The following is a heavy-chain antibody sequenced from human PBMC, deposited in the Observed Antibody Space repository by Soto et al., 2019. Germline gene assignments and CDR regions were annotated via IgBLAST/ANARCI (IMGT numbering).Heavy chain of an antibody. J-gene: IGHJ4*02. CDR2: MNPNSGNT. Sequence: ASGYRIESYSRYWVRQEKGKGLEWMGWMNPNSGNTVYAQKFQGRVTMTRNTSISTAYMELSSLRSEDTALYYCARGGIWFGGFRLDFWGKGTLVTVS. D-gene: IGHD3-10*01. CDR3: ARGGIWFGGFRLDF. CDR1: GYRIESYS. V-gene: IGHV1-8*01.